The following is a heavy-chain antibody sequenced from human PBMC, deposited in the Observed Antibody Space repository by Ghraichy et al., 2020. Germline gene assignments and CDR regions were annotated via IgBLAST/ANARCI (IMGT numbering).Heavy chain of an antibody. J-gene: IGHJ3*02. V-gene: IGHV3-53*01. Sequence: LSLTCVGSGFDVSINRMSWVRQAPGKGLEWVSAIYSGGTTDYADSVKGRFTFSRDNSKNTVYLQINSLRVDDTAVYYCARDLWAFDIWGQGTLVTVSS. CDR2: IYSGGTT. CDR3: ARDLWAFDI. D-gene: IGHD2-21*01. CDR1: GFDVSINR.